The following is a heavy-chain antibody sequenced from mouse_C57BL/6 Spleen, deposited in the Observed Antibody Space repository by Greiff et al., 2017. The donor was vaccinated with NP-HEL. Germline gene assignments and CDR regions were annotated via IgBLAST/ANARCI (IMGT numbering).Heavy chain of an antibody. D-gene: IGHD2-4*01. V-gene: IGHV5-4*01. CDR1: GFTFSSYA. CDR3: ARALYDYASFDY. J-gene: IGHJ2*01. Sequence: EVQRVESGGGLVKPGGSLKLSCAASGFTFSSYAMSWVRQTPDKRLEWVATISDGGSYTYYPDNVKGRFTISRDNAKNNLYLQMSHLKTEDTAMYYCARALYDYASFDYWGQGTTLTVSS. CDR2: ISDGGSYT.